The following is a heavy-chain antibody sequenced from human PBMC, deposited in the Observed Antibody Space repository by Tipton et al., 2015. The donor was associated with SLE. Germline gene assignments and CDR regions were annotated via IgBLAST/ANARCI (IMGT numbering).Heavy chain of an antibody. CDR3: AGLMVYAMGFQH. D-gene: IGHD2-8*01. Sequence: TLSLTCAVYGGSFSGYYWSWIRQPPGKGLEWIGEINHSGSTNYNPSLKSRVTISVDTSKNQFSLKLSPVTAADTAVYYCAGLMVYAMGFQHWGQGTLVTVPS. V-gene: IGHV4-34*01. J-gene: IGHJ1*01. CDR1: GGSFSGYY. CDR2: INHSGST.